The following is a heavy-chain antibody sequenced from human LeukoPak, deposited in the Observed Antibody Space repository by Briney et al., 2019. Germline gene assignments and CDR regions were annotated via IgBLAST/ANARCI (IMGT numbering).Heavy chain of an antibody. J-gene: IGHJ4*02. Sequence: SVKVSCKASGGTFSSCAISWVRQAPGQGLEWMGRIIPILGIANYAQKFQGRVTITADKSTSTAYMELSSLRSEDTAVYYCARESGGRKGYYYGSGSPLDYWGQGTLVTVSS. CDR3: ARESGGRKGYYYGSGSPLDY. CDR1: GGTFSSCA. V-gene: IGHV1-69*04. CDR2: IIPILGIA. D-gene: IGHD3-10*01.